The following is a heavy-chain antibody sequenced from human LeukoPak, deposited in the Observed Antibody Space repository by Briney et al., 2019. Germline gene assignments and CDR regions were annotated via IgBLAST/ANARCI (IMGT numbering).Heavy chain of an antibody. D-gene: IGHD6-13*01. J-gene: IGHJ4*02. CDR3: ARETLAAAGRSFDY. V-gene: IGHV4-34*01. CDR2: INHSGST. CDR1: GGSFSGYY. Sequence: PSETLSLTCAVYGGSFSGYYWSWIRQPPGKGLEWIGEINHSGSTNYNPSLTSRVTMSVDTSKNQFSLKLSSVTAADTAVYYCARETLAAAGRSFDYWGQGTLVTVSS.